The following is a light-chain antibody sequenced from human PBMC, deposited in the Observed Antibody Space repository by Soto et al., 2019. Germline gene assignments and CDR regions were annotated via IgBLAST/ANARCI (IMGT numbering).Light chain of an antibody. CDR2: AAS. V-gene: IGKV1-39*01. J-gene: IGKJ2*01. Sequence: DIQMTQSXSSLSASVGDRVTITCRASQSISSYLNWYQQKPGKAPKLLIYAASSLQSGVPSRFSGSGSGTDFTLTISSLQPEDFATYYCQQSYSTPYTFGQGTKVDI. CDR3: QQSYSTPYT. CDR1: QSISSY.